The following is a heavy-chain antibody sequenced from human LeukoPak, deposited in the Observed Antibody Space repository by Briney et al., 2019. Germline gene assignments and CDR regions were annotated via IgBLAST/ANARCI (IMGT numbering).Heavy chain of an antibody. J-gene: IGHJ4*02. CDR3: ARGGIVGTSPSDY. CDR1: GYTFTSYG. V-gene: IGHV1-18*01. D-gene: IGHD1-26*01. Sequence: GGSLRLSCAASGYTFTSYGISWVRQAPGQGLEWMGWISAYNGNTNYAQKLQGRVTMTTDTSTSTAYMELRSLRSDDTAVYYCARGGIVGTSPSDYWGQGTLVTVSS. CDR2: ISAYNGNT.